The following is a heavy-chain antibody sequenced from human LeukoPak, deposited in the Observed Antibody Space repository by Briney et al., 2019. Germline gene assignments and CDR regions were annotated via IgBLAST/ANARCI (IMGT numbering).Heavy chain of an antibody. CDR1: GGSFSGYY. CDR3: ARFGTHSTNYYFDY. D-gene: IGHD2-2*01. Sequence: PSETLSLTCAVYGGSFSGYYWSWIRQPPGKGLEWIGSIYHSGSTYYNPSLKSRATISVDTSKNQFSLKLSSVTAADTAVYYCARFGTHSTNYYFDYWGQGTLVTVSS. J-gene: IGHJ4*02. CDR2: IYHSGST. V-gene: IGHV4-34*01.